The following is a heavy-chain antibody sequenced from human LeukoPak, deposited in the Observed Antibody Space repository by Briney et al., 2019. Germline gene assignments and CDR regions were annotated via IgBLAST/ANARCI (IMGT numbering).Heavy chain of an antibody. Sequence: SETLSLTCTVSGGSISSYYWSWIRQPPGKGLEWIGYIYYSGSTNYNPSLKSRVTISVDTSKNQFSLKLSSVTAADTAVYYCARGYYDFWSGYYWSNWFDPWGQGTLVTVSS. D-gene: IGHD3-3*01. CDR3: ARGYYDFWSGYYWSNWFDP. V-gene: IGHV4-59*01. J-gene: IGHJ5*02. CDR1: GGSISSYY. CDR2: IYYSGST.